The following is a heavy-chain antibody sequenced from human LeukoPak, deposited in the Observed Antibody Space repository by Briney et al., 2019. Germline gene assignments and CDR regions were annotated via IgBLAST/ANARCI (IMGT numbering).Heavy chain of an antibody. V-gene: IGHV3-53*01. CDR1: GFTVNNNY. Sequence: PGGSLRLSCAASGFTVNNNYMTWVRQAPGKGLEWVSVIYSGGTTYYADSVKGRFTISRDNSKNTLYLQMNSLRVDDTAVYYCARDSGIRNGMDVWGQGTTVTVSS. J-gene: IGHJ6*02. D-gene: IGHD2/OR15-2a*01. CDR3: ARDSGIRNGMDV. CDR2: IYSGGTT.